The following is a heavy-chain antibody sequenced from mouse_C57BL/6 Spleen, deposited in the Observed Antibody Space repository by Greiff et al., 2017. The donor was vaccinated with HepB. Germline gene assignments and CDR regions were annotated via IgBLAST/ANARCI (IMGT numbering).Heavy chain of an antibody. Sequence: QVQLKESGAELARPGASVKLSCKASGYTFTSYGISWVKQRTGQGLEWIGEIYPRSGNTYYNEKFKGKATLTADKSSSTAYMELRSLTSEDSAVYFCARGSREGYWYFDVWGTGTTVTVSS. D-gene: IGHD1-1*01. J-gene: IGHJ1*03. CDR3: ARGSREGYWYFDV. CDR2: IYPRSGNT. V-gene: IGHV1-81*01. CDR1: GYTFTSYG.